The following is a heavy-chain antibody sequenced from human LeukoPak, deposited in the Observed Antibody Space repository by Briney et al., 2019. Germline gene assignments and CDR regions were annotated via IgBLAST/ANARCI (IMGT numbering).Heavy chain of an antibody. CDR2: IYYSGST. D-gene: IGHD3-10*01. V-gene: IGHV4-59*12. CDR3: ARTPNPIHYYGSGSSQYYYYMDV. CDR1: GGSISSYY. J-gene: IGHJ6*03. Sequence: SETLSLTCTVSGGSISSYYWSWIRQPPGKGLEWIGYIYYSGSTNYSPSLKSRVTISVDTSKNQFSLKLSSVTAADTAVYYCARTPNPIHYYGSGSSQYYYYMDVWGKGTTVTVSS.